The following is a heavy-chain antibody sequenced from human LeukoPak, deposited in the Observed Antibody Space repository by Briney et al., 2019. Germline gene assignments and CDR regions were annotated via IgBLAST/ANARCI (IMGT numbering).Heavy chain of an antibody. CDR2: ISSSSSYI. CDR1: GFTFSSYS. J-gene: IGHJ4*02. V-gene: IGHV3-21*01. CDR3: AKDLRGGATNFFDY. Sequence: GGSLRLSCAASGFTFSSYSMNWVRQAPGKGLEWVSSISSSSSYIYYADSVKGRFTISRDNAKNSLYLQMNSLRAEDTAVYYCAKDLRGGATNFFDYWGQGTLVTVSS. D-gene: IGHD1-26*01.